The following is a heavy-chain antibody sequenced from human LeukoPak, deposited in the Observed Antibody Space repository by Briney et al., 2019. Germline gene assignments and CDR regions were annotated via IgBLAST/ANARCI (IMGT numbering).Heavy chain of an antibody. J-gene: IGHJ5*02. CDR1: AYTFTRYA. CDR3: SRAIVLGSTFGEIWFDP. CDR2: INACHGNT. V-gene: IGHV1-3*03. Sequence: SVTVSYKASAYTFTRYAMHWVRQAPGPRLEWMGWINACHGNTKYSQELQGRVTINRDTSASPASMELSTLRSEDTALYYCSRAIVLGSTFGEIWFDPLGQGNLGNGSS. D-gene: IGHD4/OR15-4a*01.